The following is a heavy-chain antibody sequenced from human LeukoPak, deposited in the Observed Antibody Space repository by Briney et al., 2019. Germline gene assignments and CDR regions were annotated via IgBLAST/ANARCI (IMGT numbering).Heavy chain of an antibody. V-gene: IGHV3-30*18. D-gene: IGHD3-22*01. CDR3: AKGYSSGYYSDAFDV. CDR1: GFNFSSHG. J-gene: IGHJ3*01. CDR2: ISFDGSNK. Sequence: PGGSLRLSCAASGFNFSSHGMHWVRQAPGKGLEWVAVISFDGSNKYYADSVKGRFTISRDNLKNTLYLQMNSLRAEDTAVYYCAKGYSSGYYSDAFDVWGQGTMVTVSS.